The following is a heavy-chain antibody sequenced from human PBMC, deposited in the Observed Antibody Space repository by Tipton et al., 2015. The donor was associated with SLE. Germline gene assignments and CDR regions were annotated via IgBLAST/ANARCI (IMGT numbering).Heavy chain of an antibody. J-gene: IGHJ4*02. CDR2: IYYSGST. CDR1: GGSISSYY. Sequence: TLSLTCTVSGGSISSYYWSWIRQPPGKGLEWIGYIYYSGSTNYNPSLKSRVTISVDTSKNQFSLKLSSVTAADTAVYYCARGDSGSYPGYWGQGTLVTVSS. V-gene: IGHV4-59*01. CDR3: ARGDSGSYPGY. D-gene: IGHD1-26*01.